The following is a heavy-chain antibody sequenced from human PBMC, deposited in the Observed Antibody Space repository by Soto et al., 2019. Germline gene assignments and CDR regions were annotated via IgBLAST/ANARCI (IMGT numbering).Heavy chain of an antibody. CDR3: ARAESGPYSSGWYYYYGMDV. CDR1: GGSVSSGSYY. Sequence: SETLSLTWTVSGGSVSSGSYYWSWIRQPPGKGLEWIGYIYYSGSTNYNPSLKSRVTISVDTSKNQFSLKLSSVTAADTAVYYCARAESGPYSSGWYYYYGMDVWGQGTTVTVSS. CDR2: IYYSGST. V-gene: IGHV4-61*01. D-gene: IGHD6-19*01. J-gene: IGHJ6*02.